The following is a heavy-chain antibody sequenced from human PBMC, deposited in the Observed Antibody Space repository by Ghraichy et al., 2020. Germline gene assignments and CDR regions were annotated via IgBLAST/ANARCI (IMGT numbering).Heavy chain of an antibody. CDR1: GFIFSGYW. CDR3: ARTDHYYYAMDV. V-gene: IGHV3-7*01. J-gene: IGHJ6*02. CDR2: IKKDGSEK. Sequence: GESLNISCAASGFIFSGYWMSWVRQAPGKGLEWVANIKKDGSEKYYVDSVKGRFTISRDNAKNSLYLQMNSLRAEDTAVYYCARTDHYYYAMDVWGQGTTVTVSS.